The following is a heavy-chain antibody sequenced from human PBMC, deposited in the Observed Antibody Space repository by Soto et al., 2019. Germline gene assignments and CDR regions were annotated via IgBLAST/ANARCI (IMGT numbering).Heavy chain of an antibody. CDR1: GGSISSGGYS. J-gene: IGHJ4*02. V-gene: IGHV4-30-2*01. CDR2: IYHSGST. Sequence: QLQLQESGSGLVKPSQTLSLTCAVSGGSISSGGYSCNWIRQPPGKGLEWIGYIYHSGSTYYNPSLKGRVPISVDRSKNQFSLKLSSVTAADTAVYYCARGMTTVTTFDYWGQGTLVTVSS. D-gene: IGHD4-17*01. CDR3: ARGMTTVTTFDY.